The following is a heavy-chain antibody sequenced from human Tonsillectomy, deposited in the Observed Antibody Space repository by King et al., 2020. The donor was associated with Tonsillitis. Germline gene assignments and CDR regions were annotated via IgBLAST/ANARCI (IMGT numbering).Heavy chain of an antibody. Sequence: QLVQSGAEVKKPGESLKISCKGSGYKFISYWIGWVRQMPGKGLEWMGSIYPGDSDTRYSPSFQGQVTISADKSISTAYLQWSSLKASDTAMYYCVRLGGGFGEKYYFDYWGQGTLVTVSS. V-gene: IGHV5-51*01. J-gene: IGHJ4*02. CDR2: IYPGDSDT. D-gene: IGHD3-16*01. CDR1: GYKFISYW. CDR3: VRLGGGFGEKYYFDY.